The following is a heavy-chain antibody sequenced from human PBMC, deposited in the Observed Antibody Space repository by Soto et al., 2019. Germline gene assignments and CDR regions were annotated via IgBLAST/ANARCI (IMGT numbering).Heavy chain of an antibody. D-gene: IGHD2-8*02. CDR1: GGSISSGGYS. CDR2: IYHSRST. CDR3: ARVPGP. J-gene: IGHJ5*02. V-gene: IGHV4-30-2*01. Sequence: QLQLQESGSGLVKPSQTLSLTCAVSGGSISSGGYSWSWIRQPPGKGLEWIGYIYHSRSTYNNPSLKSQVTISVHRSKSQFSRKPSSLPAAGTAVYFCARVPGPWGQGTLVTVSS.